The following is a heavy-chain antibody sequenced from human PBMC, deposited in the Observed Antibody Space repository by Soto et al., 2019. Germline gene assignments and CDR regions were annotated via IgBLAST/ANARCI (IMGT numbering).Heavy chain of an antibody. Sequence: QVQLVESGGGVVQPGRSLRLSCAASGFTFSSYGMHWVRQAPGKGLEWVAVIWYDGSNKYYADSVKGRFTISRDNSKNTLYLQMNSLRAEDTAVYYCARSARLELPRVRAYYYYYMDVWGKGTTVTVSS. V-gene: IGHV3-33*01. J-gene: IGHJ6*03. CDR1: GFTFSSYG. CDR2: IWYDGSNK. CDR3: ARSARLELPRVRAYYYYYMDV. D-gene: IGHD1-7*01.